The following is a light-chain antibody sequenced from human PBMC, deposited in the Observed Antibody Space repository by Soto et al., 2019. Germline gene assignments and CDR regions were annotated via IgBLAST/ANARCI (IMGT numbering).Light chain of an antibody. CDR1: SSDVGYYNY. J-gene: IGLJ2*01. CDR3: TSYAVGINVV. V-gene: IGLV2-8*01. CDR2: EVD. Sequence: QSALTQPPSASGSPGQSVTISCTGTSSDVGYYNYVSWYQQNPGKAPKLIIYEVDKRPSGVPDRFSGSKSGNTASLTVSGLQAEDEAEYYCTSYAVGINVVFGGGTKLTVL.